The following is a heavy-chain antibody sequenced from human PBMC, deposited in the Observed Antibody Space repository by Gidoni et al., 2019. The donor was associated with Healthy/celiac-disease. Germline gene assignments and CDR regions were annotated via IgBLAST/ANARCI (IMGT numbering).Heavy chain of an antibody. Sequence: QVQLVESGGGVVQRGRSVRRPCAACGFTCSSYGMPWVRQARVKGLEWVAVISCDGSNKYYADSVKGRFTSSRDKSKNTLYLQRNSLRAEDTAVYYCAKEVYGDYAVGSYWGQGTLVTVSS. CDR1: GFTCSSYG. J-gene: IGHJ4*02. CDR3: AKEVYGDYAVGSY. D-gene: IGHD4-17*01. CDR2: ISCDGSNK. V-gene: IGHV3-30*18.